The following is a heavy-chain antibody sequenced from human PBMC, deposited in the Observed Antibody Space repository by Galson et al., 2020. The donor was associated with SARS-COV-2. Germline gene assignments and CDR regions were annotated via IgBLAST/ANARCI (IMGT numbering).Heavy chain of an antibody. CDR2: ISYDGSNK. CDR3: AKDFSRSYYYDSSGYYYVPNYYYGMDV. CDR1: GFTFSRYG. D-gene: IGHD3-22*01. J-gene: IGHJ6*02. Sequence: GGSLRLSCAASGFTFSRYGMHWVRQAPGKGLEWVAVISYDGSNKYYADSVKGRFTISRDNSKNTLYLQMNSLRAEDTAVYYCAKDFSRSYYYDSSGYYYVPNYYYGMDVWGQGTTVTVSS. V-gene: IGHV3-30*18.